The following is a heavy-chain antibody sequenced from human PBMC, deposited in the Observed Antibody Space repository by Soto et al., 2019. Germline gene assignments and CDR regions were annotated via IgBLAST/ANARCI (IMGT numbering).Heavy chain of an antibody. CDR1: WYTFTRYY. V-gene: IGHV1-46*01. Sequence: ASVKVSFKASWYTFTRYYMHLVRQALGQGLEWMGIINPSGGSTSYAQKFQGRVTMTRDTSTSTVYMELSSLRSEDTAVYYCARMRGYSYVYSFDYWGQGTLVTV. J-gene: IGHJ4*02. CDR2: INPSGGST. CDR3: ARMRGYSYVYSFDY. D-gene: IGHD5-18*01.